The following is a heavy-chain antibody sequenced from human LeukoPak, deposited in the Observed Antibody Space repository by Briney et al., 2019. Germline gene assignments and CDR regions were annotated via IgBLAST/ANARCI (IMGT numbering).Heavy chain of an antibody. V-gene: IGHV3-21*01. CDR2: ISSSSSYI. CDR3: ARVRELYRDY. Sequence: GGSLRLSCAASGFTFSSYTMNWVRQAPGEGLEWVSSISSSSSYIFYADSVKGRFTISRDNAKNSLYLQTNSLRAEDTAVYYCARVRELYRDYWGQGTLVTVSS. CDR1: GFTFSSYT. J-gene: IGHJ4*02. D-gene: IGHD1-7*01.